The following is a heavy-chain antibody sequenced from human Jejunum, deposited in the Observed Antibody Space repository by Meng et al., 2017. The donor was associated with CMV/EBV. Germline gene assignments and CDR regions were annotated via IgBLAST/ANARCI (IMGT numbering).Heavy chain of an antibody. V-gene: IGHV3-30*02. J-gene: IGHJ4*02. Sequence: SGFTFRIYCMHWVRQAPGKWLALVAFIPYVGSNEFYADSVKGRFTISRDNSKNTLYLQMNSLRSEDTAVYYCATEGKWLRSSFDYWGQGTLVTVSS. CDR1: GFTFRIYC. CDR3: ATEGKWLRSSFDY. CDR2: IPYVGSNE. D-gene: IGHD5-12*01.